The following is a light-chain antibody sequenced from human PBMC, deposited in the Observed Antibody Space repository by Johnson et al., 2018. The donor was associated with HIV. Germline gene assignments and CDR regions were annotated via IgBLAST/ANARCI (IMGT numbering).Light chain of an antibody. Sequence: QPVLTQPHSVSAAPGQKVTISCSGSTSSIGNNYVSWYQHLPGTAPKLLIYENNKRPSGIPARFSGSKSGTSATLGITGLQTGDEADYYCGTWVGSLSACVFGTGTKVTVL. J-gene: IGLJ1*01. CDR3: GTWVGSLSACV. CDR2: ENN. V-gene: IGLV1-51*02. CDR1: TSSIGNNY.